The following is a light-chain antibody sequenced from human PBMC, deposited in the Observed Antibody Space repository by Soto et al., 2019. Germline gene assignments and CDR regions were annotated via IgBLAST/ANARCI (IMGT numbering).Light chain of an antibody. CDR1: QDISSY. V-gene: IGKV1-9*01. CDR2: GAH. Sequence: DIQFTQSPSLLSASVGDRVTITCRASQDISSYLAWYQQKPGRAPELLIHGAHSLHSGVPSRFSGSGSGTEFSLTISSLQPEDFATYYCLQVYNYPLTFGGGTKVDI. CDR3: LQVYNYPLT. J-gene: IGKJ4*01.